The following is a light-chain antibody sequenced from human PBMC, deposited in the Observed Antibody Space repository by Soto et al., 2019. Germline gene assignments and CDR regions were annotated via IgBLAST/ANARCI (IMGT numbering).Light chain of an antibody. CDR2: GNS. Sequence: QSVLTQPPSVSGAPGQRVTISCTGSSSNTGAGYDVHWYQQLPGTAPNLLIYGNSNRPSGVPDRFSGSKSGTSASLAITGLQAEDEADYYCQSYDSSLSGAGVFGGGTKLTVL. V-gene: IGLV1-40*01. CDR1: SSNTGAGYD. J-gene: IGLJ2*01. CDR3: QSYDSSLSGAGV.